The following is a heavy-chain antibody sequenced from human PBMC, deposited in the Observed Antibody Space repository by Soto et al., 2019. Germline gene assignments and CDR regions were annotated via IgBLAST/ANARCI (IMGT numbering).Heavy chain of an antibody. V-gene: IGHV3-23*01. CDR3: VKETVAAAYVETSPFDF. Sequence: EVQLLESGGGLVQPGGSLRLSCAASGFTFSSYAMGWVRXAXGXXXXXXXVIDGSGGDISFVDSVKGRFTISRDNSKNTLYLHMNSLRAEDTARYYCVKETVAAAYVETSPFDFWGQGTLVTVSS. J-gene: IGHJ4*02. CDR2: IDGSGGDI. CDR1: GFTFSSYA. D-gene: IGHD2-15*01.